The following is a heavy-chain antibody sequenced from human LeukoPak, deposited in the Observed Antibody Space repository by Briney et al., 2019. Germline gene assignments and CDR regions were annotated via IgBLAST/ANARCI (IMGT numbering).Heavy chain of an antibody. V-gene: IGHV4-34*01. CDR1: GGSFSGYY. J-gene: IGHJ4*02. CDR2: INHSGST. Sequence: ASETLSLTCAVYGGSFSGYYWSWIRQPPGKGLEWIGEINHSGSTNFNPSLKSRVTISVDTSKNQFSLKLSSVTAADTAVYYRARGRDYWGQGTLVTVSS. CDR3: ARGRDY.